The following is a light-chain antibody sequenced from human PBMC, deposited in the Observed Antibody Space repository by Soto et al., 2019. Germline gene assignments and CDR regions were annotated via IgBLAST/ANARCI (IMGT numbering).Light chain of an antibody. Sequence: EIVLTQSPGTLSLSPGERATLSCRASQSIASSYLAWFQQKPGQAPRLLIYGASSGATGIPDRFSGSGSRTDFTLTITRLEPEDFAVYYCQQYGSSPRFTFGPGTKVDIK. J-gene: IGKJ3*01. V-gene: IGKV3-20*01. CDR3: QQYGSSPRFT. CDR2: GAS. CDR1: QSIASSY.